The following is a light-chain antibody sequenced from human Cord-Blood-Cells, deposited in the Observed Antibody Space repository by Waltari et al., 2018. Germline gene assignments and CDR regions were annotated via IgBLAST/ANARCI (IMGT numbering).Light chain of an antibody. V-gene: IGLV2-14*01. CDR1: SSDVGGYNY. J-gene: IGLJ3*02. CDR3: SSYTSSSTLV. CDR2: EVS. Sequence: QSALTQPASVSGSPGQSITNSCTGTSSDVGGYNYVSWYQQHPGKAPKPMIYEVSNRPSGVSNRFSGSKSGNTASLTISGLQAEDEADYYCSSYTSSSTLVFGGGTKLTVL.